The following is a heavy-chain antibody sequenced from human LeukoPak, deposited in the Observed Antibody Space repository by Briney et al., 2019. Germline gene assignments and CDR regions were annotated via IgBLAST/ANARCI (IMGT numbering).Heavy chain of an antibody. J-gene: IGHJ6*03. CDR1: GGSFSGYY. V-gene: IGHV4-34*01. CDR2: INHSGST. Sequence: PSETLSLTCAAYGGSFSGYYWSWIRQPPGKGLEWIGEINHSGSTNYNPSLKSRVTISVDTSKNQFSLKLSSVTAADTAVYYCARLLRYYYYYMDVWGKGTTVTVSS. D-gene: IGHD2-21*01. CDR3: ARLLRYYYYYMDV.